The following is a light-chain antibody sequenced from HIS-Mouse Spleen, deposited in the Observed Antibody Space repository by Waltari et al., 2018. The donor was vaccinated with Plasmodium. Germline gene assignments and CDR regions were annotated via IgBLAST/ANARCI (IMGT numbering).Light chain of an antibody. CDR3: QQYNNPRTT. V-gene: IGKV3-15*01. CDR1: QSVSSN. Sequence: EIVMTQSPATLSVSPGERATLSCRASQSVSSNLAWYQQTTGQAPRLLIYGASTRATGIPARFSGSGSGTEFTLTISSLQSEDFAVYYCQQYNNPRTTFGQGTKLEIK. J-gene: IGKJ2*01. CDR2: GAS.